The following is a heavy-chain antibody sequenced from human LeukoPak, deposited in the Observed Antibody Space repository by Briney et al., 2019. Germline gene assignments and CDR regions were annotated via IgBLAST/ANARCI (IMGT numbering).Heavy chain of an antibody. D-gene: IGHD3-22*01. CDR1: GGSISSTGYY. CDR3: ARDVRRFSDYYDSSGYYFDY. V-gene: IGHV4-31*03. J-gene: IGHJ4*02. CDR2: IYYSGST. Sequence: SETLSLTCTVSGGSISSTGYYWGWIRQPPGKGLEWIGYIYYSGSTYYNPSLKSRVTISVDTSKNQFSLKLSSVTAADTAVYYCARDVRRFSDYYDSSGYYFDYWGQGTLVTVSS.